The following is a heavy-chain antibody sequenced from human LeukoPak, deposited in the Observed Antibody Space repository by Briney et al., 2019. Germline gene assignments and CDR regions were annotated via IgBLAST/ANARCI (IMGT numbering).Heavy chain of an antibody. D-gene: IGHD6-19*01. CDR1: GYTFTHHY. CDR3: GGDCVWWHWLVPLVW. V-gene: IGHV1-2*02. Sequence: GASVKVSCKASGYTFTHHYMHWVRQAPGQGLEWMGWINPNSGGTNYAQKFQGRVTMTRDTSISTAYMQLSRLRSDDAAVYSLGGDCVWWHWLVPLVWWGQGTLVTVSS. CDR2: INPNSGGT. J-gene: IGHJ4*02.